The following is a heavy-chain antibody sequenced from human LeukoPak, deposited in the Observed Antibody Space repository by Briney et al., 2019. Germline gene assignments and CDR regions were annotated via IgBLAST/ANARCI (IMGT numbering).Heavy chain of an antibody. CDR1: GGSISGSDYY. J-gene: IGHJ3*02. V-gene: IGHV4-39*07. D-gene: IGHD3-22*01. Sequence: PSETLSLTCTVSGGSISGSDYYWGWIRQPPGKGLEWIGSLYYTGSTYYSPSLQSRVTISVDTSKNQFSLNLGSVTAADTAVYFCARSGRDSSGYYLRAIDIWGPGTMVTVSS. CDR2: LYYTGST. CDR3: ARSGRDSSGYYLRAIDI.